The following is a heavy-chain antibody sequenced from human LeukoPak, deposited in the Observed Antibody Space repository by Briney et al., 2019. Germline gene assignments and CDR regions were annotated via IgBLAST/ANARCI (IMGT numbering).Heavy chain of an antibody. V-gene: IGHV1-2*02. CDR1: GYTFTGYY. CDR2: INPNSGGT. J-gene: IGHJ6*02. CDR3: ARGNPLAAMVTLFYYYYGMDV. D-gene: IGHD5-18*01. Sequence: VASVRVSCKASGYTFTGYYMHWVRQAPGQGLEWMGWINPNSGGTNYAQKFQGRVTMTRDTSISTAYMELSRLRSDDTAVYYCARGNPLAAMVTLFYYYYGMDVWGQGTTVTVSS.